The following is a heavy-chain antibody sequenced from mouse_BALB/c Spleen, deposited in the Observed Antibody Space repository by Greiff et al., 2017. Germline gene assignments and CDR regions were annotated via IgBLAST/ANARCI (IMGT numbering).Heavy chain of an antibody. J-gene: IGHJ3*01. CDR1: GFTFSSYT. D-gene: IGHD1-1*01. CDR2: ISSGGSYT. Sequence: EVQGVESGGGLVKPGGSLKLSCAASGFTFSSYTMSWVRQTPEKRLEWVATISSGGSYTYYPDSVKGRFTISRDNAKNTLYLQMSSLKSEDTAMYYCTRDEKDYYGSSYLAWFAYWGQGTLGTVSA. CDR3: TRDEKDYYGSSYLAWFAY. V-gene: IGHV5-6-4*01.